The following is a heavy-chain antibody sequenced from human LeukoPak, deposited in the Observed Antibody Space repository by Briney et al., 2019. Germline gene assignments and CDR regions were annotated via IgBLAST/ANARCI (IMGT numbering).Heavy chain of an antibody. CDR1: GFTFDDYA. D-gene: IGHD5-24*01. J-gene: IGHJ4*02. CDR2: ISWNSGSI. Sequence: GGSLRLSCAASGFTFDDYAMHWVRQAPGKGLEWVSGISWNSGSIGYADSVKGRFTISRDNAKNSLYLQMNSLRAEDTALYYCAKDRGLRNQWLQLTHDYWGQGTLVSVSS. CDR3: AKDRGLRNQWLQLTHDY. V-gene: IGHV3-9*01.